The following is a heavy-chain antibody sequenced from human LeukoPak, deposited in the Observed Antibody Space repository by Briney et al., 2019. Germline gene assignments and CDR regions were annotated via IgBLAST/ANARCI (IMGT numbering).Heavy chain of an antibody. CDR1: GYTFTSYG. Sequence: ASVKVSCKASGYTFTSYGISWVRQAPGQGLEWMRWISAYNGNTNYAQKLQGRVTMTTDTSTSTAYMELRSLRSDDTAVYYCARDRWFGDYFDYWGQGTLVTVSS. CDR3: ARDRWFGDYFDY. V-gene: IGHV1-18*01. J-gene: IGHJ4*02. CDR2: ISAYNGNT. D-gene: IGHD3-10*01.